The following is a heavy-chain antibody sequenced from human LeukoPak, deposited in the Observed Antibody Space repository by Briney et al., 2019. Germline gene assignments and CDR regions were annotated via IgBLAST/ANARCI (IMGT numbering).Heavy chain of an antibody. D-gene: IGHD6-13*01. V-gene: IGHV4-39*01. CDR3: ARQKGGSSWSDY. CDR2: IYYSGST. J-gene: IGHJ4*02. CDR1: GGSISSSSHY. Sequence: SETLSLTCSVSGGSISSSSHYWGWIRQPPGKGLEWIGSIYYSGSTYYNPSLKSRVTISVDTSKNQFSLRLSSVTAADTAVYYCARQKGGSSWSDYWGQGTLVTVSS.